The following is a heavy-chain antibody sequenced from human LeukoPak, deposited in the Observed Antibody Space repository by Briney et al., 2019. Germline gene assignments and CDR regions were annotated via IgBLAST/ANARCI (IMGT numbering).Heavy chain of an antibody. D-gene: IGHD3-10*01. CDR1: GGSISSGDYY. V-gene: IGHV4-30-4*01. J-gene: IGHJ6*02. CDR2: IYYSGST. CDR3: ARSRFGESTHYYYYGMDV. Sequence: PSETLSLTCTVSGGSISSGDYYWSWIRQPPGKGLEWIGYIYYSGSTYYNPSLKSRVTMSVDTSKNQFSLKLSSVTAADTAVYYCARSRFGESTHYYYYGMDVWGQGTTVTVSS.